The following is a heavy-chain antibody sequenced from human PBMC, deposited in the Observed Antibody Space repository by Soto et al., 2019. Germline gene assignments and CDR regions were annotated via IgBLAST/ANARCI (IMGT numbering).Heavy chain of an antibody. Sequence: PSETLSLTCAVSGGSISSSNWWSWVRQPPWKGLEWIGEIYHSGSTNYNPSLKSRVTISVDKSKNQFSLKVRSVTAADTAVYYCARDRVMLTFGGASAEWGIDSWGPGTQVTVSS. V-gene: IGHV4-4*02. CDR1: GGSISSSNW. D-gene: IGHD3-16*01. J-gene: IGHJ4*02. CDR3: ARDRVMLTFGGASAEWGIDS. CDR2: IYHSGST.